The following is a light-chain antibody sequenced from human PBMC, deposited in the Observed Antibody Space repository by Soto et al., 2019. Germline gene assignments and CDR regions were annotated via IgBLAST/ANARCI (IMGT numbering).Light chain of an antibody. CDR2: EGT. Sequence: QSALTQPASVSGSPGQSLTISWTGTSSDVGSYNLVSWYQLHPGKAPKFIIYEGTKRPSGVSNRFSGSKSGNTASLTISGLQAEDEGDYYCCSYAGSSTYVIFGGGTKVTVL. CDR3: CSYAGSSTYVI. CDR1: SSDVGSYNL. J-gene: IGLJ2*01. V-gene: IGLV2-23*01.